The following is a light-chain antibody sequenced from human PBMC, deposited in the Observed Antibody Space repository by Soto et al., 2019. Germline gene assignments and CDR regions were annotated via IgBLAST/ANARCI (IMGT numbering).Light chain of an antibody. CDR3: QKYGNPPPNA. CDR2: GAS. V-gene: IGKV3-20*01. J-gene: IGKJ2*01. CDR1: QSVSSSY. Sequence: EIVLTQSPGTLSLSPGERATLSCRASQSVSSSYLAWYQQKPGQAPRVLIHGASSRATGIPDRFSGSGSGTDFTLTISRLEPEECAVYFCQKYGNPPPNAFGQGTKGDLK.